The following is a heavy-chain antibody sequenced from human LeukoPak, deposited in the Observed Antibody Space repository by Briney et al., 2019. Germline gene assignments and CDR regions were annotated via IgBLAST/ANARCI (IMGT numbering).Heavy chain of an antibody. D-gene: IGHD1-1*01. CDR3: ARPTTVSWAFDI. V-gene: IGHV4-39*01. Sequence: PSETLSLTCPVSGGSISGSSYHWGWIRQPPGKGLEWIGSIYYSGSTYYSPSLKSRVTISVGTSKNQFSLKLSTVTAADTAVYYCARPTTVSWAFDIWGQGTMATVSS. CDR1: GGSISGSSYH. J-gene: IGHJ3*02. CDR2: IYYSGST.